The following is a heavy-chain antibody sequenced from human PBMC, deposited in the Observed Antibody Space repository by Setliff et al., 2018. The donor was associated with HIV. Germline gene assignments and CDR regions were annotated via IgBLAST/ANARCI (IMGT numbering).Heavy chain of an antibody. Sequence: SETLSLTCIVSGASISFDTWSWIRQPPGKGLQWIGFIYNSATTNYNPSLKSRVTMSLDTSKNQLSLKLTSVTAADTAVYYCASAGPYCGDDCPYNWLTPWGQGTLVTVSS. V-gene: IGHV4-59*01. J-gene: IGHJ5*02. D-gene: IGHD2-21*02. CDR3: ASAGPYCGDDCPYNWLTP. CDR2: IYNSATT. CDR1: GASISFDT.